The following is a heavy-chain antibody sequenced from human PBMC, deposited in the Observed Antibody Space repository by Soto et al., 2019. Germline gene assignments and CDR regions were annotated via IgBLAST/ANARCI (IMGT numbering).Heavy chain of an antibody. CDR2: ISISGSTI. J-gene: IGHJ6*02. V-gene: IGHV3-48*03. Sequence: GGSLRFSCAASGFTFSSYEMNWVRQAPGKGLEWVSYISISGSTIYYADSVKGRFTISRDNAKNSLYLQMNSLRAEDTAVYYCARDTLRYYDFWSGYYPLRDYYYGMDVWGQGTTVTVSS. CDR1: GFTFSSYE. CDR3: ARDTLRYYDFWSGYYPLRDYYYGMDV. D-gene: IGHD3-3*01.